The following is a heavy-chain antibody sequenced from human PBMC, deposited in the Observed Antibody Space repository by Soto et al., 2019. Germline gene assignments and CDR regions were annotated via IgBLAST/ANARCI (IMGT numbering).Heavy chain of an antibody. CDR3: ARGRYCSSTRCYEGNWFDP. CDR2: MNPNSGNT. Sequence: APVKVYCKASGSTFPSYVISWVRQDTGQGLEWMGWMNPNSGNTGYAQKFQGRVTMTRNTSISTAYMELSSLRSEDTAVYYCARGRYCSSTRCYEGNWFDPWGEGTLVTVSS. J-gene: IGHJ5*02. V-gene: IGHV1-8*01. D-gene: IGHD2-2*01. CDR1: GSTFPSYV.